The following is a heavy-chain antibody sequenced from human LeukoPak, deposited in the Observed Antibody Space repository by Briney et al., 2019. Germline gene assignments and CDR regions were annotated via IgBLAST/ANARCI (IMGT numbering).Heavy chain of an antibody. CDR1: GYTFTGYY. Sequence: ASVKVSCKASGYTFTGYYMHWVRQAPGQGLEWMGWINPNSGGTNYAQKFQGRVTMTRDTSISTAYMELSRLRSDDTAVYYCASGGSRLGFFFAFDIWGQGTMDTVSS. CDR3: ASGGSRLGFFFAFDI. J-gene: IGHJ3*02. D-gene: IGHD2-2*01. CDR2: INPNSGGT. V-gene: IGHV1-2*02.